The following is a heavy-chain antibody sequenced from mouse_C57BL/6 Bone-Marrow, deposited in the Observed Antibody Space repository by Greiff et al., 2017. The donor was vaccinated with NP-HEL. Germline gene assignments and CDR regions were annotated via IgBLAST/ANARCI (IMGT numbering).Heavy chain of an antibody. Sequence: QVQLQQSGAELVRPGASVKLSCKASGYTFTDYYINWVKQRPGQGLEWIARIYPGSGNTYYNEKFKGKATLTAEKSSSTAYMQLSSLTSEDSAVYFCARGNYYDYDAGYWYFDVWGTGTTVTVSS. CDR3: ARGNYYDYDAGYWYFDV. J-gene: IGHJ1*03. D-gene: IGHD2-4*01. V-gene: IGHV1-76*01. CDR2: IYPGSGNT. CDR1: GYTFTDYY.